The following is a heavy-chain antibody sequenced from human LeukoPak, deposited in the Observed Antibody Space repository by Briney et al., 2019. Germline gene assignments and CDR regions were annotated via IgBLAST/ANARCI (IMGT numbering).Heavy chain of an antibody. J-gene: IGHJ5*02. CDR3: AKDRTVVVITNWFDP. CDR2: ISGSGGST. V-gene: IGHV3-23*01. Sequence: GGSLRLSCAASGFTFSNYAMSWVRQAPGKGLEWVSAISGSGGSTYYADSVKGRFTISRDNSKNTLYLQMNSLRAEDTAVYYCAKDRTVVVITNWFDPWGQGTLVTVSS. CDR1: GFTFSNYA. D-gene: IGHD3-22*01.